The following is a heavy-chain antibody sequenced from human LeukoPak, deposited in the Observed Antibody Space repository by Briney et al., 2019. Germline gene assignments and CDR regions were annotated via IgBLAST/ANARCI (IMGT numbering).Heavy chain of an antibody. J-gene: IGHJ4*02. CDR2: IYSGGSA. CDR1: GFTVSSNY. CDR3: ARGTILQTDY. V-gene: IGHV3-66*02. D-gene: IGHD3-3*02. Sequence: QPGGSLRLSCAASGFTVSSNYMSWVRQAPGKGLEWVSVIYSGGSAYYADSVKGRFTISRDNSKNTLYLQMNSLRPEDTAVYYCARGTILQTDYWGQGTLVTVSS.